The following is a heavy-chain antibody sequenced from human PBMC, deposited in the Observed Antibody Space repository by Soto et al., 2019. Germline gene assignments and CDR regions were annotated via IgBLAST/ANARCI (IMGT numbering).Heavy chain of an antibody. Sequence: EEQLLESGGDLVQPGGSLRLSCAASGLTFSHYAMSWVRQAPGKGLEWVSAVLGSGRGTYYTDSVKGRFTTSRDNSKNTLDLQMSSVRAEDTATYYCAKGSSYDQVDGFDIWGQGTMVTVSS. CDR3: AKGSSYDQVDGFDI. CDR2: VLGSGRGT. D-gene: IGHD5-12*01. J-gene: IGHJ3*02. CDR1: GLTFSHYA. V-gene: IGHV3-23*01.